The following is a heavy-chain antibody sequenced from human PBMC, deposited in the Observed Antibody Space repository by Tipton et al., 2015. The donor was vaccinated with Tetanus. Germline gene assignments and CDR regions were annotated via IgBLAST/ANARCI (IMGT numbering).Heavy chain of an antibody. J-gene: IGHJ5*02. Sequence: TLSLTCTVSRGSISRDIYNWGWIRQPPGRGLQWIGNINYYGTTYYSPSLESRVTMSVDPPKNQFSLKLRSVTAADTAVYYCARLYSYGSLYWFDPWGQGTLVTVSS. CDR2: INYYGTT. D-gene: IGHD5-18*01. CDR3: ARLYSYGSLYWFDP. V-gene: IGHV4-39*07. CDR1: RGSISRDIYN.